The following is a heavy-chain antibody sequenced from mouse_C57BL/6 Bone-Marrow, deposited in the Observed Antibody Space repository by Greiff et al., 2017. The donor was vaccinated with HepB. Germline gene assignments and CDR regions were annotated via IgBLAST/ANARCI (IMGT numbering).Heavy chain of an antibody. CDR3: ARFFS. CDR1: GYTFTSYG. V-gene: IGHV1-81*01. Sequence: VQLQHSGAELARPGASVKLSCKASGYTFTSYGISWVKQRTGQGLEWIGEIYPRSGNTYYNEKFKGKATLTADKSSSTAYMELRSLTSEDSAVYFCARFFSWGQGTTLTVSS. J-gene: IGHJ2*01. CDR2: IYPRSGNT.